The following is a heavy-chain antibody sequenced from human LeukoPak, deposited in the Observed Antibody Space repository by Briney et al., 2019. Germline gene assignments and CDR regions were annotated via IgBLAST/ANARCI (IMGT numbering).Heavy chain of an antibody. D-gene: IGHD2-15*01. CDR2: ISYDGSNK. CDR3: ARDRVVVVAATGEFDY. Sequence: GRSLRLSCAASGFTFSSYAMHWVRQAPGKGQEWVAVISYDGSNKYYADSVKGRFTISRDNSKNTLYLQMNSLRAEDTAVYYCARDRVVVVAATGEFDYWGQGTLVTVSS. CDR1: GFTFSSYA. V-gene: IGHV3-30-3*01. J-gene: IGHJ4*02.